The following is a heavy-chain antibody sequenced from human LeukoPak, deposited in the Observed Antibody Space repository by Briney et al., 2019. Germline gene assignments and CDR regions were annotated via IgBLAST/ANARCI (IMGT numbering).Heavy chain of an antibody. CDR3: ARSWEGDIVVVPAALRFDY. V-gene: IGHV7-81*01. D-gene: IGHD2-2*01. CDR1: GYSFTTYG. CDR2: FNTYTGNP. Sequence: ASVKVSCKASGYSFTTYGMNWVPQAPGQGLEWMGWFNTYTGNPTYAQGFTGRFVFPMDTSASTAYLQISSLKAEDMAMHYCARSWEGDIVVVPAALRFDYWGQGTLVTVSS. J-gene: IGHJ4*02.